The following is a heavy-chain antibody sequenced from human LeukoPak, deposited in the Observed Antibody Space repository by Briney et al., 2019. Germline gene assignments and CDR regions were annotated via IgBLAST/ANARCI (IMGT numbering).Heavy chain of an antibody. D-gene: IGHD3-22*01. CDR3: ARARYYDSSGPSSI. CDR1: GYTFTGYY. CDR2: INPNSGGT. J-gene: IGHJ3*02. V-gene: IGHV1-2*02. Sequence: GASVKVSCKASGYTFTGYYMHWVRQAPGQGLEWMGWINPNSGGTNYAQKFQGRVTMTRDTSISTAYMELSRLRSDDTAVYYCARARYYDSSGPSSIWGQGTMVTVSS.